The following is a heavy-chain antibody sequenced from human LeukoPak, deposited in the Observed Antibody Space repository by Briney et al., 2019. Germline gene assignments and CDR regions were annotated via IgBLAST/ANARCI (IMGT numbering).Heavy chain of an antibody. Sequence: GSLRLSCAASGFTFSSSPMGWVRQAPGKGLGWVSSIHAGGSDPFYGDSVQGRFTIPRDNSKNTLSLQLNSLRVEDTAVYFCAKGGHHFNPFFYCGQGTLVTVSS. V-gene: IGHV3-23*01. CDR1: GFTFSSSP. CDR2: IHAGGSDP. CDR3: AKGGHHFNPFFY. D-gene: IGHD3-3*01. J-gene: IGHJ4*02.